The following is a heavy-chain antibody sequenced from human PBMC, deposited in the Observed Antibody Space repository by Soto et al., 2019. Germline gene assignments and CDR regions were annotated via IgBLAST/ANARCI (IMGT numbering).Heavy chain of an antibody. V-gene: IGHV3-30*18. CDR2: ISYDGSNK. D-gene: IGHD5-12*01. J-gene: IGHJ4*02. Sequence: GGSLRLSCAASGFTFSSYGMHWVRQAPGKGLEWVAVISYDGSNKYYADSVKGRFTISRDNSKNTLYLQMNSLRAEDTAVYYCAKEFDGYIDSYYFDYWGQGTRVTVSS. CDR1: GFTFSSYG. CDR3: AKEFDGYIDSYYFDY.